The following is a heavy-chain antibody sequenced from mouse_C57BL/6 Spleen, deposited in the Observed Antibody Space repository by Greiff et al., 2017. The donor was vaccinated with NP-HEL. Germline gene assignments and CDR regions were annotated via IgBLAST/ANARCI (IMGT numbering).Heavy chain of an antibody. Sequence: EVQLQQSGAELVKPGASVKLSCTASGFNIKDYYMYWVKQRTEQGLEWIGRIDPEDGETKYAPKFQGRATITADTSSNTAYLQLSSLTSEDTGVWYCASNWDVGFDYWGQGNTLTVSS. CDR3: ASNWDVGFDY. CDR1: GFNIKDYY. V-gene: IGHV14-2*01. D-gene: IGHD4-1*02. J-gene: IGHJ2*01. CDR2: IDPEDGET.